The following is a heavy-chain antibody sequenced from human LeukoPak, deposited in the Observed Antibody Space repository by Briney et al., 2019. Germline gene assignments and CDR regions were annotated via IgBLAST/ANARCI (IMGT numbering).Heavy chain of an antibody. Sequence: PAGSLSLSCAAPGFTFSSYSMNWVRQAPGTGHQRTSSISSSGSYIYNADSVKGRCTISRDAAKNSLYLQMDSLRAEDTAVYFCARARQHLVQSGFDPWGQGTLVTVSS. CDR1: GFTFSSYS. D-gene: IGHD6-13*01. CDR3: ARARQHLVQSGFDP. V-gene: IGHV3-21*01. J-gene: IGHJ5*02. CDR2: ISSSGSYI.